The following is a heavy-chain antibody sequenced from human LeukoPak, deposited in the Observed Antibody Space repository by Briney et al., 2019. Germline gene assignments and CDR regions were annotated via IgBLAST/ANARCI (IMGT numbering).Heavy chain of an antibody. Sequence: PSETLSLTCTVSGGSISSGGYYWSWIRQHPGKGLEWIGYIYYSGRTYYNPSLKSRVTISVDTSKNQFSLKLSSVTAADTAVYYCARTNYGSGINDDYWGQGTLVTVSS. CDR3: ARTNYGSGINDDY. D-gene: IGHD3-10*01. V-gene: IGHV4-31*03. CDR1: GGSISSGGYY. J-gene: IGHJ4*02. CDR2: IYYSGRT.